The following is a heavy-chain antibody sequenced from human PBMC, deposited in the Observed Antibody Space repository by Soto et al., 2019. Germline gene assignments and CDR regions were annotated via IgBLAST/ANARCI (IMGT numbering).Heavy chain of an antibody. J-gene: IGHJ4*02. CDR2: IYHSGST. Sequence: SETLSLTCAVSGGSISSSNWWSWVRQPPGMGLEWIGEIYHSGSTNYNPSLKSRVTISVDKSKNQSSLKLSSVTAADTAVYYCAKATGTAPFDYWGQGTLVTVSS. V-gene: IGHV4-4*02. CDR1: GGSISSSNW. D-gene: IGHD4-4*01. CDR3: AKATGTAPFDY.